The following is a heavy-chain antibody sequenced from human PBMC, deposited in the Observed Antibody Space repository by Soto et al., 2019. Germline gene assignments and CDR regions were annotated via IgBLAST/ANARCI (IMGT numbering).Heavy chain of an antibody. Sequence: XVSLRLSCAASGFTFSSYSMNGVRQAPGKGLEWVSSISSSSYIYYADSVKGRFTISRDNAKNSLYLQMNSLRAEDTAVYYCARDGVAARQGEDYYYYYGMDVWGQGTTVTVSS. CDR2: ISSSSYI. CDR1: GFTFSSYS. J-gene: IGHJ6*02. CDR3: ARDGVAARQGEDYYYYYGMDV. V-gene: IGHV3-21*01. D-gene: IGHD6-6*01.